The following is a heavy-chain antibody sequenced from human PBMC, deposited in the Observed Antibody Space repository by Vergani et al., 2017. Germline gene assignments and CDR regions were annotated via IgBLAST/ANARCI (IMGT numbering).Heavy chain of an antibody. J-gene: IGHJ4*02. Sequence: EVQLLESGGGLVQPGGSLRLSCAASGFTFSSYAMTWVRQAPGKGLEWVSAISGSGGTTYYADSVKGRFTISRDNAKNTLYLQMNSLRAEDTAVYYCANGGFYYGSGSYSHYWGQRPLVTVSP. CDR3: ANGGFYYGSGSYSHY. V-gene: IGHV3-23*01. D-gene: IGHD3-10*01. CDR2: ISGSGGTT. CDR1: GFTFSSYA.